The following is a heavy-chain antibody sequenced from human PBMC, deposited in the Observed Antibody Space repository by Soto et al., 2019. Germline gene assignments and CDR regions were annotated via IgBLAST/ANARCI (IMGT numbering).Heavy chain of an antibody. D-gene: IGHD6-6*01. J-gene: IGHJ3*02. CDR3: ARSMYRSSSGAFDI. CDR2: IYYSGST. Sequence: SETLSLTCTVSGGSISSYYWSWIRQPPGKGLEWIGYIYYSGSTNYNPSLKSRVTISVDTSKNQFSLKLSSVTAADTAVYYCARSMYRSSSGAFDIWGKGTMVTVSS. V-gene: IGHV4-59*01. CDR1: GGSISSYY.